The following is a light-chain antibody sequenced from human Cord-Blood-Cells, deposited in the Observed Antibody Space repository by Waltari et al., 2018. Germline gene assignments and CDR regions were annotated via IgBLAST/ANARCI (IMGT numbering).Light chain of an antibody. CDR2: AAS. Sequence: IQLTQSSSSLSASVVDRGTITCRASQSISSYLNWYQQKPGKAPKLLIKAASSLQSGVPSRFSGSGSGTDFTLTISSLQPEDFATYYCQQGYSTRWTFGQGTKVEIK. CDR1: QSISSY. V-gene: IGKV1-39*01. J-gene: IGKJ1*01. CDR3: QQGYSTRWT.